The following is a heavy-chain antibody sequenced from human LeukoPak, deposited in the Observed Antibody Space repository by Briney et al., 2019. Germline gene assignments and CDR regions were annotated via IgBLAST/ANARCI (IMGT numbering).Heavy chain of an antibody. J-gene: IGHJ5*02. CDR1: GGSFSGYY. CDR2: INHSGST. Sequence: SETLSLTCAVYGGSFSGYYWSWIRQPPGKGLEWIGEINHSGSTNYNPSLKSRVTISVDTSKNQISLNLTSVTAADTAVYYCASGYNWFGPWGQGTLVIVSS. V-gene: IGHV4-34*01. CDR3: ASGYNWFGP.